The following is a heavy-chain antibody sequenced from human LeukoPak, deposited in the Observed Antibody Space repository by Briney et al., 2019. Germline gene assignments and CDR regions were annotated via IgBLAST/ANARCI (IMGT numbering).Heavy chain of an antibody. Sequence: GGSLRLSCAASGFTFSSYSMNWVRQAPGKGLEWVSYISSSSSTIYYADSVKGRFTISRDNAKNSLYLQMNSLRAEDTAVYYCAREVRFLSFDYWGQGTLVTVFS. D-gene: IGHD3-3*01. V-gene: IGHV3-48*01. CDR2: ISSSSSTI. J-gene: IGHJ4*02. CDR1: GFTFSSYS. CDR3: AREVRFLSFDY.